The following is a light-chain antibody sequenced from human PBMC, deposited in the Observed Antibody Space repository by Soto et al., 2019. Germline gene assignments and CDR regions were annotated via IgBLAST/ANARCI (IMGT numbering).Light chain of an antibody. V-gene: IGLV2-14*01. CDR2: EVY. Sequence: QSALTQPASVSGSPGQSITISCTGTTSDVGGYNYVSWYQQHPGKAPKLLIYEVYNRPSGISGRFSGSKSGNTASLTISGLQPEDEADYYCMSYIASTTTHWILGGGTKVTVL. J-gene: IGLJ2*01. CDR3: MSYIASTTTHWI. CDR1: TSDVGGYNY.